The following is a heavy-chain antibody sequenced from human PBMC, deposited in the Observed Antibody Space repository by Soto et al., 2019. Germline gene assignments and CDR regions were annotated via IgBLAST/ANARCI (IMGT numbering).Heavy chain of an antibody. CDR2: IWYDGSNK. V-gene: IGHV3-33*01. D-gene: IGHD3-22*01. CDR1: GFTFSSYG. Sequence: TGGSLRLSCAASGFTFSSYGMHWVRQAPGKGLEWVAVIWYDGSNKYYADSVKGRFTISRDNSKNTLYLQMNSLRAEDTAVYYCARVEGYYDSSGSVYYYYGMDVWGQGTTVTVYS. J-gene: IGHJ6*02. CDR3: ARVEGYYDSSGSVYYYYGMDV.